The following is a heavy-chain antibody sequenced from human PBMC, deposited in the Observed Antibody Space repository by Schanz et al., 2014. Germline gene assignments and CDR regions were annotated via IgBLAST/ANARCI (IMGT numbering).Heavy chain of an antibody. V-gene: IGHV3-NL1*01. Sequence: QVQLVESGGGVVQPGRSLRLSCAAYGFTLSSYAMHWVRQAPGKGLEWVSALSGSGGSTYYADSVKGRFTISRDNSKNTLYLQMNTLRAEDTAVYYCARDRGYCSGGSCLTFDYWGQGTLVTVSS. J-gene: IGHJ4*02. D-gene: IGHD2-15*01. CDR1: GFTLSSYA. CDR2: LSGSGGST. CDR3: ARDRGYCSGGSCLTFDY.